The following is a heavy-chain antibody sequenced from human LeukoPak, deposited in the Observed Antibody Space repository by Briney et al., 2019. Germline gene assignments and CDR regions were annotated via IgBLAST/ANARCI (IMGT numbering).Heavy chain of an antibody. V-gene: IGHV3-30*18. D-gene: IGHD3-22*01. CDR2: ISYDGSNK. CDR1: GFTFSSYG. J-gene: IGHJ4*02. Sequence: GGSLRLSCAASGFTFSSYGMHWVRQAPGKGLEWVAVISYDGSNKYYADSVKGRFTISRDNSKNTLYLQMNSLRAEDTAVYYCAKGPLITPLDYWGQGTPVTVSS. CDR3: AKGPLITPLDY.